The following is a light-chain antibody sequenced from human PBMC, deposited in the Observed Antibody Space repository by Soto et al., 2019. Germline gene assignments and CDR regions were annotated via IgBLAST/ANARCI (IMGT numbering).Light chain of an antibody. CDR1: QSVSNSY. CDR2: GAS. V-gene: IGKV3-20*01. J-gene: IGKJ1*01. CDR3: QQYGSSPPWT. Sequence: EIVLTQSPGTLSLSPGERATLSCRASQSVSNSYLVWYQQKPGQAPRLLIYGASSRATGIPDRFSGSGSGTDFTLTISRLEPEDFAVDYCQQYGSSPPWTFGQGTKVEIK.